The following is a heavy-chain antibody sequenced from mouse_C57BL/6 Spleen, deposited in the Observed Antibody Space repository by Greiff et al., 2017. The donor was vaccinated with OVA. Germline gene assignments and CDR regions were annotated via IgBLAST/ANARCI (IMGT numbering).Heavy chain of an antibody. CDR1: GYTFTSYW. CDR2: INPSNGGT. V-gene: IGHV1-53*01. Sequence: VQLQQPGTELVKPGASVKLSCKASGYTFTSYWMHWVKQRPGQGLEWIGNINPSNGGTNYNEKFKSKATLTVDKSSSTAYMQLSSLTSEDSAVYYGARWLTGPVYWYFDVWGTGTTVTVSS. CDR3: ARWLTGPVYWYFDV. J-gene: IGHJ1*03. D-gene: IGHD4-1*01.